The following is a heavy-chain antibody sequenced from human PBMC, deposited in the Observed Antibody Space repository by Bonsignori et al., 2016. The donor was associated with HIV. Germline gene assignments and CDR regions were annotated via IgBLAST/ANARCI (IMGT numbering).Heavy chain of an antibody. CDR3: ARQGLSAHDIPSFDS. D-gene: IGHD3-9*01. CDR2: IYPGHSDA. V-gene: IGHV5-51*01. Sequence: EVQLVQSGAELKKSGQSLKISCKASGYTFTNFLIGWVRQKPGKGLEWVGIIYPGHSDARYGPSFQGKVSISADDSISTAYLTWTSLQASDTAIYYCARQGLSAHDIPSFDSWGQGTQVTVSS. J-gene: IGHJ4*02. CDR1: GYTFTNFL.